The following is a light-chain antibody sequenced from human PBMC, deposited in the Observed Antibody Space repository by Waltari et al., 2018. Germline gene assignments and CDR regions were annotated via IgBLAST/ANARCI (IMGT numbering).Light chain of an antibody. CDR2: VTS. V-gene: IGLV7-46*01. Sequence: QAVVTQEPSVTVSPGWTVCLPCRSNTGPVTSDHHPYLFQLKPGLAPTTLIYVTSVRQSWTPGRFSGSLLGDKAALTVSGIMPEDEATYFCLLAYGGIRVFGGGTMLTVL. CDR3: LLAYGGIRV. J-gene: IGLJ2*01. CDR1: TGPVTSDHH.